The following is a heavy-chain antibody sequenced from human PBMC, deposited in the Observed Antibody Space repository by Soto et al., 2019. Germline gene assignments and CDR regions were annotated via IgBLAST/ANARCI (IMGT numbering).Heavy chain of an antibody. CDR2: IIPIFGTA. Sequence: QVQLVQSGAEVKKPGSSVKVSCKASGGTFSSYAISWVRQAPGQGLEWMGGIIPIFGTANYAQKFQGRAKITEDEFTSTAYMELSSLRSEDTGVYYCAQSHPLLSLGYCSGGSCSGWLPYFDYWGQGTLVTVSS. V-gene: IGHV1-69*01. J-gene: IGHJ4*02. CDR3: AQSHPLLSLGYCSGGSCSGWLPYFDY. CDR1: GGTFSSYA. D-gene: IGHD2-15*01.